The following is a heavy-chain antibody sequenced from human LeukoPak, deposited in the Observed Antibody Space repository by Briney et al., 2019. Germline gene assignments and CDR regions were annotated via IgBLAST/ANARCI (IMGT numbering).Heavy chain of an antibody. CDR2: INQDGTEK. J-gene: IGHJ4*02. V-gene: IGHV3-7*01. CDR3: AKLAKFFYGSETFYFFEH. CDR1: GFSFNTYW. D-gene: IGHD3-10*01. Sequence: GGSLRLSCVASGFSFNTYWMSWVRQAPGEGLEWVANINQDGTEKYYVDSVKGRFIISRDYGKNSLYLQVNSLRVEDTAVYYCAKLAKFFYGSETFYFFEHWGQGTPVTASS.